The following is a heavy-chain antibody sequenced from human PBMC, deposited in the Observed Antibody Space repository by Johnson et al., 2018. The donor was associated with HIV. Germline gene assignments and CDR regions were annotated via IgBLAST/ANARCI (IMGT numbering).Heavy chain of an antibody. Sequence: QMLLVESGGGLVKPGGSLRLSCAASGFTFRDYDMSWNRQAPGKGLEWISYISSTSSTIDYVDSVKGRFTVSRDTSKNTLYLQMNSLRAEDTAVYYCAREHRYYYDSSGYYRGDAFDIWGQGTMVTVSS. J-gene: IGHJ3*02. D-gene: IGHD3-22*01. CDR1: GFTFRDYD. CDR2: ISSTSSTI. V-gene: IGHV3-11*04. CDR3: AREHRYYYDSSGYYRGDAFDI.